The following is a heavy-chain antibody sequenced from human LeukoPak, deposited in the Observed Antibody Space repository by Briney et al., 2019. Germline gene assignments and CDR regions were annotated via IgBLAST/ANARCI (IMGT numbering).Heavy chain of an antibody. V-gene: IGHV3-74*01. CDR1: DSLSNCW. CDR3: ATAGNYRFDY. J-gene: IGHJ4*02. Sequence: PGGSLRLSCTASDSLSNCWVHWVRQAPGKGLVWVSRINTVGSTLNYADFVKGRSTISRDNAKNTLYLQMNSLRAEDTAVYYCATAGNYRFDYWGQGTLLTVSS. CDR2: INTVGSTL. D-gene: IGHD1-7*01.